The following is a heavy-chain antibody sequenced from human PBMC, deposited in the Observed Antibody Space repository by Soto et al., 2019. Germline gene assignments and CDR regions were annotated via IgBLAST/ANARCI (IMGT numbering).Heavy chain of an antibody. Sequence: LRLSCAASGFTFSSYDMHWVXQAPGKGLEWVAVISYDGSNKYCADSVKGRFTISRDNSKNTLYLQMNSLRAEDTAVYYCAKGRLPPIVVVPSAIMDYWGQGTLVTVSS. CDR2: ISYDGSNK. CDR3: AKGRLPPIVVVPSAIMDY. D-gene: IGHD2-2*01. CDR1: GFTFSSYD. J-gene: IGHJ4*02. V-gene: IGHV3-30*18.